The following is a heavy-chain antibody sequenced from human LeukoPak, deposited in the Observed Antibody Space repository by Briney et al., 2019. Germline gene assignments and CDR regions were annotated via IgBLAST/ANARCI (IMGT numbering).Heavy chain of an antibody. CDR3: ARVGVTGYHPDY. CDR2: INHSGST. V-gene: IGHV4-34*01. Sequence: PSETLSLTCAVYGGSFSGYYWSWIRQPPGKGLEWIGGINHSGSTNYNPSLTSRVTISVDTSKNQFSLKLSSVTAADTAVYYCARVGVTGYHPDYWGQGTLVTVSS. CDR1: GGSFSGYY. D-gene: IGHD3-9*01. J-gene: IGHJ4*02.